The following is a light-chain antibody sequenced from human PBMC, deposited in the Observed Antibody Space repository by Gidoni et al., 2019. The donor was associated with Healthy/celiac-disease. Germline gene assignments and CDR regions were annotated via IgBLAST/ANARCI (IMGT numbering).Light chain of an antibody. CDR1: QSISSY. J-gene: IGKJ4*01. CDR3: QQSYSTTRT. Sequence: DIHITQSPSSLSASVGDRVTITCRASQSISSYLNWYQQKPGKAPKLLIYAASSLQSGVPSRLSGSGSGTDFTLTISSLQPEDFATYYCQQSYSTTRTFGGGTKVEIK. V-gene: IGKV1-39*01. CDR2: AAS.